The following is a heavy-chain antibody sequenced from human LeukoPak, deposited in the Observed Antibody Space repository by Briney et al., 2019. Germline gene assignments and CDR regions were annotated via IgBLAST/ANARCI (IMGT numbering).Heavy chain of an antibody. V-gene: IGHV1-69*05. CDR3: ARGVDRRWLASSNY. Sequence: GASVKVSCKASGGTFSSYAISWVRQALGQGLEWMGGIIPIFGTANYAQKFQGRVTITTDGSTSTAYMELSSLRSEDTAVYYCARGVDRRWLASSNYWGQGTLVTVSS. CDR1: GGTFSSYA. D-gene: IGHD5-24*01. CDR2: IIPIFGTA. J-gene: IGHJ4*02.